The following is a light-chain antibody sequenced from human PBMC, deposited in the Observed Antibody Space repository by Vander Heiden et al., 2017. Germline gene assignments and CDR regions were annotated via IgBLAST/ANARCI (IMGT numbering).Light chain of an antibody. CDR1: QRVSSTY. CDR2: GAS. CDR3: QQYGSSPVT. Sequence: EIVLTQSPGTLSLSPGERATLSCRASQRVSSTYLAWYQQKPGQAPRLLIYGASSRATGIPDRFSGSGSGTDFTLTISRLEPEDFAVYYCQQYGSSPVTFGQGTRLEIK. V-gene: IGKV3-20*01. J-gene: IGKJ5*01.